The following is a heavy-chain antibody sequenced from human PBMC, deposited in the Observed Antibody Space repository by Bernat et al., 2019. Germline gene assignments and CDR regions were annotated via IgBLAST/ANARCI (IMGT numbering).Heavy chain of an antibody. Sequence: EVRLVESGGGFVQPGGSLRLSCAASGFTVRTNYMSWVRQAPGKGLEWVSVIYSGDSAYYADSVKGRFTISRDNSRNTLYLQMNSLRAEDTAVYYCARNLISMMVVDAMDVWGQGTTVTVSS. D-gene: IGHD3-22*01. V-gene: IGHV3-66*01. J-gene: IGHJ6*02. CDR3: ARNLISMMVVDAMDV. CDR2: IYSGDSA. CDR1: GFTVRTNY.